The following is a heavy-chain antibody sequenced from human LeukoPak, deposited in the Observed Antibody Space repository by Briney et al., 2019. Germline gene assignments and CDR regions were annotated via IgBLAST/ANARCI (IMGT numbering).Heavy chain of an antibody. CDR1: GYNFTSYW. CDR3: ARHMTEYSSSSFLGY. V-gene: IGHV5-51*01. D-gene: IGHD6-6*01. CDR2: IYPGDSDT. Sequence: GGSLKISCKGSGYNFTSYWIGWVRQMPGKSLEWMGIIYPGDSDTRYSPSFQGQVTISADKSISTAYLQWSSLKASDTAMYYCARHMTEYSSSSFLGYWGQGTLVTVSS. J-gene: IGHJ4*02.